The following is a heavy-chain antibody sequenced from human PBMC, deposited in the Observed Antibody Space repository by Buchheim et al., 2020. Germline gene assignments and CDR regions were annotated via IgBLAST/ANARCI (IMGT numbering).Heavy chain of an antibody. CDR2: ISYDGSNK. J-gene: IGHJ6*02. Sequence: QVQLVESGGGVVQPGRSLRLSRAASGFTFSSYGMHWVRQAPGKGLEWVAVISYDGSNKYYADSVKGRFTISRDNSTNTLYLQMNSLRAEDTAVYYCAKTVAAAGPYGMDVWGQGTT. CDR1: GFTFSSYG. CDR3: AKTVAAAGPYGMDV. D-gene: IGHD6-13*01. V-gene: IGHV3-30*18.